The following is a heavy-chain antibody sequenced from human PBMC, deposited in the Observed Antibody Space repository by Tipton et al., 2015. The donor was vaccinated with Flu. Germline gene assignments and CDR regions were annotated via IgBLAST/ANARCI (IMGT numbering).Heavy chain of an antibody. V-gene: IGHV4-38-2*01. CDR1: GASVGSPYC. D-gene: IGHD4-11*01. J-gene: IGHJ5*01. CDR2: ICPGSP. CDR3: ARRDFSNYVSEPKNWFDL. Sequence: TLSLTCSVSGASVGSPYCWGWVRQPPRKGLEWIGNICPGSPYYNPSLRSRVTISVARAKAQFSLRLTSVTAADTAVYFCARRDFSNYVSEPKNWFDLWGQGTLVTVSS.